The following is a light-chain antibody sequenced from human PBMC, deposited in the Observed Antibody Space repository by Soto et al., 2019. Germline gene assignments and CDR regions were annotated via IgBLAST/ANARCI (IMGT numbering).Light chain of an antibody. Sequence: EIVMTQSPATLSVSPGERATLSCRASQSVSSNLAWYQQRPGQAPRLLIYGASTRATGIPARFSGSRSGTEFTLSISSLQSEAFVVYHCQQYENWPLTFGGGTKVEIK. CDR2: GAS. J-gene: IGKJ4*01. V-gene: IGKV3-15*01. CDR1: QSVSSN. CDR3: QQYENWPLT.